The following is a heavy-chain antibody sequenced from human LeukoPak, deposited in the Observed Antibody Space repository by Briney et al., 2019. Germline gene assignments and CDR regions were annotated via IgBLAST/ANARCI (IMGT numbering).Heavy chain of an antibody. V-gene: IGHV3-23*01. CDR2: ISGSGGST. D-gene: IGHD5-18*01. J-gene: IGHJ4*02. CDR3: AREGYRYGYAIDY. CDR1: GFTFSTYA. Sequence: GGSLRLSCAASGFTFSTYAMSWVRQAPGKGLEWVSAISGSGGSTYYADSVKGRFTISRDNSKNTLYLQMNSLRAEDTAVYYCAREGYRYGYAIDYWGQGTLVTVSS.